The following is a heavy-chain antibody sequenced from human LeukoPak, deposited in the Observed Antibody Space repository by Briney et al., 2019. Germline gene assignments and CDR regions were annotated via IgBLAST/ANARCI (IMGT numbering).Heavy chain of an antibody. Sequence: GESLKISCKGSGYSFTSYWIGWVRQMPGKGLEWMGIIYPGDSDTRYSPSFQGQVTISADKSISTAYLQWSSLKAPDTAMYYCARSYGVRYYYYYGMDVWGQGTTVTVSS. J-gene: IGHJ6*02. CDR3: ARSYGVRYYYYYGMDV. CDR2: IYPGDSDT. V-gene: IGHV5-51*01. CDR1: GYSFTSYW. D-gene: IGHD4-17*01.